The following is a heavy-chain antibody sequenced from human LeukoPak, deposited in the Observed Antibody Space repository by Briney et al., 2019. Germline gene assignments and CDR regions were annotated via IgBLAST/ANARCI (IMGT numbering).Heavy chain of an antibody. CDR1: GGSISNSY. CDR3: ARGGCSSISCYYYYGMDV. Sequence: SETLSLTCTVSGGSISNSYWSWIRQPPGKGLEWIGYISYSGSTSYNPSLTSRVTISVDTSKSQFSLKLSSVTTADTALYYCARGGCSSISCYYYYGMDVWGQETTVTVSS. CDR2: ISYSGST. J-gene: IGHJ6*02. V-gene: IGHV4-59*01. D-gene: IGHD2-2*01.